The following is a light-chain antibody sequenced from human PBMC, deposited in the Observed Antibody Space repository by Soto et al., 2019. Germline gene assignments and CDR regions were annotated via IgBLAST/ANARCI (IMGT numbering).Light chain of an antibody. Sequence: DIVMTQSPASLAVSLGERATIHCKSSQSVLYSSNNKNYLTWFQQKPGQPPKLLFYWASTRESGVPDRFSGSGSGTDSTLTISSLQAEDVAVYYCQQYVTTPLTFGGGTKVEIK. CDR1: QSVLYSSNNKNY. V-gene: IGKV4-1*01. CDR3: QQYVTTPLT. CDR2: WAS. J-gene: IGKJ4*02.